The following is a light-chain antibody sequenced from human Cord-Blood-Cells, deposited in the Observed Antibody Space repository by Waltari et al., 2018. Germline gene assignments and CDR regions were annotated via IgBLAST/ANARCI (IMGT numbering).Light chain of an antibody. V-gene: IGLV1-47*01. CDR2: RKN. CDR1: SSNIESNY. J-gene: IGLJ3*02. CDR3: AAWDDSLSGWV. Sequence: QSVLTQPPSASGTPGQRVTISCSGSSSNIESNYVYWYHQLPGKAPKLLIYRKNQRPSGVPDRFSGSKSGTSASLAISGLRSEDEADYYCAAWDDSLSGWVFGGGTKLTVL.